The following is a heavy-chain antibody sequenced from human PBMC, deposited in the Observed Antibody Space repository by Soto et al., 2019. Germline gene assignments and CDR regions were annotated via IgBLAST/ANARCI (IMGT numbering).Heavy chain of an antibody. CDR1: GFTFSTYD. Sequence: PGGSLRLSCAASGFTFSTYDMHWVRQAPGKELDWVAVISYDGSNKYYADSVKGRVTISRDSSKNTLYLEMNSLRAEDTAVYYCARRGTAGYYFDYWGQGTLVTVSS. V-gene: IGHV3-30-3*01. D-gene: IGHD2-21*01. J-gene: IGHJ4*02. CDR3: ARRGTAGYYFDY. CDR2: ISYDGSNK.